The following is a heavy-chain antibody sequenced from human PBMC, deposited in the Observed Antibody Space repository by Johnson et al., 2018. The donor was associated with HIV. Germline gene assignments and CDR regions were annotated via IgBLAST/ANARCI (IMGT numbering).Heavy chain of an antibody. CDR1: GFTFSSYA. CDR2: ISYDGSNK. Sequence: QVQLVESGGGLVKPGGSLRLSCAASGFTFSSYAMHWVRQAPGKGLEWVAVISYDGSNKYYADSVKGRFTISSDNSNNTLYLQMNSLSVEDAAVYYCARERGITIFGEPPNAALDIWGQGTMVTVFS. J-gene: IGHJ3*02. V-gene: IGHV3-30-3*01. D-gene: IGHD3-3*01. CDR3: ARERGITIFGEPPNAALDI.